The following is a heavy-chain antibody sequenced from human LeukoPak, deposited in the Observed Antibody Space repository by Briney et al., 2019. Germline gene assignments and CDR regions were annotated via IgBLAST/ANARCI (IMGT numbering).Heavy chain of an antibody. CDR3: ARDNDMGFEY. Sequence: ASETLSLTCAVYGASFSDYYWSWIRQPPGKGLEWIGEINHGGSTNYNPSLKSRITMSVDTSKNQFSLKLSSVTAADTAVYYCARDNDMGFEYWGQGTLVTVSS. V-gene: IGHV4-34*01. CDR1: GASFSDYY. CDR2: INHGGST. D-gene: IGHD3-9*01. J-gene: IGHJ4*02.